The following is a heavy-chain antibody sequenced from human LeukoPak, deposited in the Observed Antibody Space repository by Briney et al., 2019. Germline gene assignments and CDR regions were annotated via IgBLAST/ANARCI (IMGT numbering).Heavy chain of an antibody. CDR2: MNPNSGNT. Sequence: GASVKVSCKASGYTFTSYGISWVRQAPGQGLEWMGWMNPNSGNTGYAQKFQGRVTMTRNTSISTAYMELSSLRSEDTAVYYCARAWGGSGSPYNWFDPWGQGTLVTVSS. V-gene: IGHV1-8*02. CDR1: GYTFTSYG. J-gene: IGHJ5*02. D-gene: IGHD3-10*01. CDR3: ARAWGGSGSPYNWFDP.